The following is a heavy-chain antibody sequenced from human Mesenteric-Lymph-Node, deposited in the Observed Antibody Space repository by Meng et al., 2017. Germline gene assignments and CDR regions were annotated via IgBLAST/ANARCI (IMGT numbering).Heavy chain of an antibody. Sequence: HLHVQRSGHVLWNPSVPLSLTCPFSGGSIRSSSYYWAWIRQPPGEGLEWIGSVVYSGTTYYTSSLKSRVSISVDTSKNQFSLKLSSVTAADTAVYYCARHHHSPTFDYWGQGTLVTVSS. CDR1: GGSIRSSSYY. CDR3: ARHHHSPTFDY. D-gene: IGHD1-14*01. J-gene: IGHJ4*02. CDR2: VVYSGTT. V-gene: IGHV4-39*01.